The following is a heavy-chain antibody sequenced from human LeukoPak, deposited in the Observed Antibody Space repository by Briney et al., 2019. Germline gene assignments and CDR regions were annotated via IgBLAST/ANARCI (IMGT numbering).Heavy chain of an antibody. CDR2: ISSGGSTI. CDR3: ARDSSYGGAPV. D-gene: IGHD2-21*01. Sequence: PGGSLRLSCAASGFTFSNYEMNWVRQAPGKGLEWVSYISSGGSTIYYADSVKGRFTISRDNAKNSLYLQMNSLRAEDTAVYYCARDSSYGGAPVWGKGTTVTVSS. V-gene: IGHV3-48*03. CDR1: GFTFSNYE. J-gene: IGHJ6*04.